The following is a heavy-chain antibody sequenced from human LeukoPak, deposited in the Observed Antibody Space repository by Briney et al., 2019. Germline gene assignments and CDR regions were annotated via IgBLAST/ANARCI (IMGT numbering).Heavy chain of an antibody. V-gene: IGHV1-2*02. CDR1: GYTFTGYY. J-gene: IGHJ5*02. Sequence: ASGKVSCKASGYTFTGYYMHWVRQAPGQGLEWMGWINPNSGGTNYAQKFQGRVTMTRDTSISTAYMELSRLRSDDTAVYYCAREYYDILTGFIWFDPWGQGTLVTVSS. CDR2: INPNSGGT. CDR3: AREYYDILTGFIWFDP. D-gene: IGHD3-9*01.